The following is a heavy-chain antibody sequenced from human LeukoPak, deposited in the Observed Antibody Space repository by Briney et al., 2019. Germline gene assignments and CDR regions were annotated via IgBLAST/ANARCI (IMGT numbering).Heavy chain of an antibody. CDR3: VIFPHKSGSDY. J-gene: IGHJ4*02. CDR1: GDSISRGHW. V-gene: IGHV4-4*02. CDR2: IYDSGST. D-gene: IGHD5-12*01. Sequence: SGTLSLTCAVSGDSISRGHWWSWVRQPPGKGLEWIGEIYDSGSTNCNPSLKSRITMSVDKSKNQISLNLSSVTAADTAVYYCVIFPHKSGSDYWGQGTLVTVSS.